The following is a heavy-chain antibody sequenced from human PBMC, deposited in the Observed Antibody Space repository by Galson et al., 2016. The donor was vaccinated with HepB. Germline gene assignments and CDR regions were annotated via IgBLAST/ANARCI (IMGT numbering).Heavy chain of an antibody. J-gene: IGHJ4*02. CDR2: VYKTGNT. CDR3: ARGVTGTPYFDF. CDR1: GGSISSYF. V-gene: IGHV4-59*01. Sequence: SETLSLTCNVSGGSISSYFWSWVRQPPGKGLEWIGYVYKTGNTNYNPSLKSRVTVSVDTSKNQFSLDLRSVTTADTAVYYCARGVTGTPYFDFWGQGALVTVSS. D-gene: IGHD2-21*02.